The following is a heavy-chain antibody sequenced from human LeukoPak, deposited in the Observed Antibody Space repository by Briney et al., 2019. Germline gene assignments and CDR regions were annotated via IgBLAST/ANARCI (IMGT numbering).Heavy chain of an antibody. CDR3: ERGPSIVVVPAAYFDY. CDR2: INHSGST. V-gene: IGHV4-34*01. Sequence: SETLSLTCAVYGGSFSGYYWSWIRQPPGKGLEWIGEINHSGSTNYNPALKSRVTISVDTSKNQFSLQLRSVTAADTAVYYCERGPSIVVVPAAYFDYWGQGTLVTVSS. D-gene: IGHD2-2*01. CDR1: GGSFSGYY. J-gene: IGHJ4*02.